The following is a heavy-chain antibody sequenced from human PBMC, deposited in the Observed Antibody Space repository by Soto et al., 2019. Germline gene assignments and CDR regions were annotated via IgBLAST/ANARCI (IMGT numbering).Heavy chain of an antibody. V-gene: IGHV4-59*08. CDR3: ARHRWTSGYYLVFDS. J-gene: IGHJ4*02. CDR1: NGSIGTNY. Sequence: QVQLQVSGPGLVKPSETLTLTCTISNGSIGTNYWSWLRQPPGKPLEWIGHNYYSGTTNYNPSLKSRVTLSVDMSKSQFSLMLTSATAADTAVYYCARHRWTSGYYLVFDSWGQGTLVTVSS. CDR2: NYYSGTT. D-gene: IGHD3-3*01.